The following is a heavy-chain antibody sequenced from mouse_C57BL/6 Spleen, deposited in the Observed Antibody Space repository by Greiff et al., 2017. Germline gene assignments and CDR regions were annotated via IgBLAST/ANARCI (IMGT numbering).Heavy chain of an antibody. CDR3: TRQYYGSSPYYFDY. D-gene: IGHD1-1*01. CDR2: IDPETGGT. CDR1: GYTFTDYE. V-gene: IGHV1-15*01. J-gene: IGHJ2*01. Sequence: VKLVESGAELVRPGASVTLSCKASGYTFTDYEMHWVKQTPVHGLEWIGAIDPETGGTAYNQKFKGKAILTADKSSSTAYMELRSLTSEDSAVYYCTRQYYGSSPYYFDYWGQGTTLTVSS.